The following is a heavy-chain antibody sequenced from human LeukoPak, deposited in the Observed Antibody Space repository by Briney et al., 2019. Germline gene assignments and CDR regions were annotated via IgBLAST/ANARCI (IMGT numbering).Heavy chain of an antibody. CDR3: TSSSYANNWFDP. Sequence: ASVKVSCKASGGTFSSYTISWVRQAPGQGLEWMGRIIPILGIANSAQKFQGRVTITADKSTSTAYMELSSLRSEDTAVYYCTSSSYANNWFDPWGQGTLVTVSS. CDR1: GGTFSSYT. V-gene: IGHV1-69*02. CDR2: IIPILGIA. J-gene: IGHJ5*02. D-gene: IGHD3-16*01.